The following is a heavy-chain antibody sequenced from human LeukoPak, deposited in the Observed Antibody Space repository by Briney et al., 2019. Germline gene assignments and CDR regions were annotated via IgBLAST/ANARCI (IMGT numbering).Heavy chain of an antibody. J-gene: IGHJ4*02. CDR2: ISAYNGNT. V-gene: IGHV1-18*01. Sequence: ASVKVSCKASGYTFTSYDINWVRQAPGQGLEWMGWISAYNGNTNYAQKLQGRVTMTTDTSTSTAYMELRSLRSDDTAVYYCARGEGDYYDSSGSYYWGQGTLVTVSS. D-gene: IGHD3-22*01. CDR1: GYTFTSYD. CDR3: ARGEGDYYDSSGSYY.